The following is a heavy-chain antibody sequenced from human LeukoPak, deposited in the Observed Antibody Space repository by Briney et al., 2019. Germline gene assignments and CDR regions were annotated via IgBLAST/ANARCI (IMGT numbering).Heavy chain of an antibody. CDR2: IKQDGSDK. Sequence: GGSLRLSCAASGFTFSSYWMRWVRQAPGEGLEWVANIKQDGSDKYYVDSVKGRFTISRDNAKNSLYLQMNSLRAEDTAVYYCASYSGYSYGLDDYWGQGILVTVSS. CDR1: GFTFSSYW. J-gene: IGHJ4*02. CDR3: ASYSGYSYGLDDY. D-gene: IGHD5-18*01. V-gene: IGHV3-7*01.